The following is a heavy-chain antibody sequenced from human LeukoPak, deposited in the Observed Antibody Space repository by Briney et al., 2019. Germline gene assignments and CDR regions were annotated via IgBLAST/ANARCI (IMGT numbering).Heavy chain of an antibody. V-gene: IGHV3-23*01. D-gene: IGHD6-13*01. CDR2: ISGTGGRT. Sequence: GGSLRLSCAASGFSFSSYSMGWVRQAPGKGLEWVSSISGTGGRTYYADSVKGRFTISRDNSRNTLSLQMNSLSVEDTAVYFCAKGPYSHSSEWFQYWGQGTLVTVSS. CDR3: AKGPYSHSSEWFQY. CDR1: GFSFSSYS. J-gene: IGHJ1*01.